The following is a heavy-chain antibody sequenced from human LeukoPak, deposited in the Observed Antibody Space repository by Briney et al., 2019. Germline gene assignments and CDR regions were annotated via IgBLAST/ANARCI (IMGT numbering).Heavy chain of an antibody. Sequence: PSETLSLTCTVSGGSISSSSYYWGWIRQPPGTGLEWIGSIYYSGSTYYNPSLKSRVTISVDTSKNQFSLKLSSVTAADTAVYYCPLWFGGFDPWGQGTLVTVSS. D-gene: IGHD3-10*01. CDR1: GGSISSSSYY. CDR3: PLWFGGFDP. CDR2: IYYSGST. V-gene: IGHV4-39*01. J-gene: IGHJ5*02.